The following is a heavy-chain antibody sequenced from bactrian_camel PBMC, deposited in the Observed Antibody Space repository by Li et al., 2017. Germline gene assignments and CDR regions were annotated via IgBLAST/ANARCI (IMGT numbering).Heavy chain of an antibody. J-gene: IGHJ4*01. CDR1: GHSRGSNC. Sequence: HVQLVESGGGSVQTGGSLRLSCVVSGHSRGSNCVGWYRLPPGRAPAEREGIATIVRGDGYTNYANSVKGRFTVSQDNAKNTAYLQMNSLKPEDTAMYYCGHDPRRSGGYCYLSMQSAEYSYWGEGTQVTVS. CDR3: GHDPRRSGGYCYLSMQSAEYSY. CDR2: IVRGDGYT. D-gene: IGHD2*01. V-gene: IGHV3S53*01.